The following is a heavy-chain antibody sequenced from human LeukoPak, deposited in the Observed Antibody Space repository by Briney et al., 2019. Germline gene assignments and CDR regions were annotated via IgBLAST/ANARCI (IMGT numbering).Heavy chain of an antibody. CDR1: GGTFSSYA. V-gene: IGHV1-69*04. Sequence: ASVKVSCKASGGTFSSYAISWVRQAPGQGLEWMGRIIPILGIANYAQKFQGRVTITADKSTSTAHMELSSLRSEDTAVYYCARANSSSWYTYPSLDFDYWGQGTLVTVSS. CDR3: ARANSSSWYTYPSLDFDY. J-gene: IGHJ4*02. D-gene: IGHD6-13*01. CDR2: IIPILGIA.